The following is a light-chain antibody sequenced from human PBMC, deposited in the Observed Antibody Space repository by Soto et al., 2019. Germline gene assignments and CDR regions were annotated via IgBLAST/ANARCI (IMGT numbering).Light chain of an antibody. CDR2: KAS. Sequence: DRVMITCRASQSVSNWLAWYQQKPGKAPNLLIDKASSLKSGVPSRFSGSGSGTEFTLTISNLQPDDFATYYCQQYDTYWTFGQGTKVDIK. CDR3: QQYDTYWT. V-gene: IGKV1-5*03. CDR1: QSVSNW. J-gene: IGKJ1*01.